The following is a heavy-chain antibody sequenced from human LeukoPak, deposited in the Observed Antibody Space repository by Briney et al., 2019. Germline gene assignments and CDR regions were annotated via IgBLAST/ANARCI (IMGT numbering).Heavy chain of an antibody. CDR1: GGSINTYY. J-gene: IGHJ6*03. Sequence: SETLSLTCSVSGGSINTYYWTWIRQPPGKGLEWIGYIYHNGSTNYNPSLKSRVTISVDTSNNQFSLNLRSVTAADTAVFYCAGVNGDPPHYYYYMDVWGKGTTVTVSS. V-gene: IGHV4-59*01. CDR2: IYHNGST. D-gene: IGHD2-21*02. CDR3: AGVNGDPPHYYYYMDV.